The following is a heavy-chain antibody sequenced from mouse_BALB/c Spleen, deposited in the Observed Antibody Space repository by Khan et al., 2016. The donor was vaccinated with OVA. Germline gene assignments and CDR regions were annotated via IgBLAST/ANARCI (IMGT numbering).Heavy chain of an antibody. V-gene: IGHV2-6-1*01. CDR1: GFSLTNYG. CDR2: IWSDGNT. D-gene: IGHD2-10*01. J-gene: IGHJ4*01. Sequence: QVQLKESGPGLAAPSQSLSITCTISGFSLTNYGVHWVRQPPGKGLEWLGVIWSDGNTNYNSALKSRLTINKDNSQSQVFLKINSLQTDDTAIYFCARQPYYHYNIMDYWGQGTSVTVSS. CDR3: ARQPYYHYNIMDY.